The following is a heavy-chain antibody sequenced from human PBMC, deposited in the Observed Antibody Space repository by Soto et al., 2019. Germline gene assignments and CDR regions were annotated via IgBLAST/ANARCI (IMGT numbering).Heavy chain of an antibody. CDR3: AREYDSSGYYDY. CDR1: DDSINSDKYY. Sequence: SETLSLTCSVSDDSINSDKYYWGWIRQPPGKGLEWIGNIYYRGNTYYNPSLKTRVTISVDKSKNQFSLKLSSVTAADTAVYYCAREYDSSGYYDYWGQGTLVTVSS. CDR2: IYYRGNT. J-gene: IGHJ4*02. D-gene: IGHD3-22*01. V-gene: IGHV4-30-4*08.